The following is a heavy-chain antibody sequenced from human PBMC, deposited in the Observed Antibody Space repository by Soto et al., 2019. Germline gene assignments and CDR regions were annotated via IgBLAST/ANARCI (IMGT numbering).Heavy chain of an antibody. CDR3: ASGFDGDSGVAFDI. D-gene: IGHD4-17*01. V-gene: IGHV1-18*01. CDR1: GYTFTAYN. J-gene: IGHJ3*02. CDR2: ISAYNGDT. Sequence: QVQLVQSGVEVKKPGTSVQVSCRASGYTFTAYNITWVRQAPGQGLEWMGWISAYNGDTNYAQQFQGRVTVTTGTSTTTAYMELRSLRSDDTAVYYCASGFDGDSGVAFDIGGQGTMVTVSS.